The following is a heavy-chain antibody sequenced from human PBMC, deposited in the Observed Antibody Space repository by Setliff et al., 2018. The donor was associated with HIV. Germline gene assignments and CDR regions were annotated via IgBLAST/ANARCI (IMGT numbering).Heavy chain of an antibody. CDR1: GGSISSSGNY. J-gene: IGHJ4*02. Sequence: SETLSLTCTVSGGSISSSGNYWGWIRQPPGKGLAWIGSIYFRGRTYYNPSLNSRVTMSVDTSKHQFSLKLKSVTAADTAVYYCARHPREETQRNYKFDSWGQGTLVTVSS. CDR2: IYFRGRT. V-gene: IGHV4-39*01. CDR3: ARHPREETQRNYKFDS. D-gene: IGHD1-7*01.